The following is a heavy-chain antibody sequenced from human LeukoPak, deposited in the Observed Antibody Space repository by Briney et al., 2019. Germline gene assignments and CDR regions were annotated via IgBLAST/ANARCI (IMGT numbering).Heavy chain of an antibody. V-gene: IGHV3-21*04. Sequence: GGSLRLSCAASGFTFSSYSMNWVRQAPGKGLEWVSSISSSSSYIYYADSVKGRFTISRDNAKNSLYLQMNSLRAEDTAVYYCAKARSDIYDYGDYWLGYWGQGTLVTVSS. D-gene: IGHD4-17*01. CDR1: GFTFSSYS. J-gene: IGHJ4*02. CDR3: AKARSDIYDYGDYWLGY. CDR2: ISSSSSYI.